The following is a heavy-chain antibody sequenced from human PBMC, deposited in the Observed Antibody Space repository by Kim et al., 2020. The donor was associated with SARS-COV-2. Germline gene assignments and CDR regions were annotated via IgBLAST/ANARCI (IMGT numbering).Heavy chain of an antibody. CDR2: INHSGST. D-gene: IGHD6-19*01. CDR1: GGSFSGYY. CDR3: AREIAVAGPYYFDY. V-gene: IGHV4-34*01. J-gene: IGHJ4*02. Sequence: SETLSLTCAVYGGSFSGYYWSWIRQPPGKGLEWIGEINHSGSTNYNLSLKSRVTISVDTSKNQFSLKLSSVTAADTAVYYCAREIAVAGPYYFDYWGQGTLVTVSS.